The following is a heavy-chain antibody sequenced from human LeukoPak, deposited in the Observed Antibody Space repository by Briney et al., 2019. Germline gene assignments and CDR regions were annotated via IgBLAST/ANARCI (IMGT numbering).Heavy chain of an antibody. CDR1: GFTFSNYE. J-gene: IGHJ4*02. V-gene: IGHV3-48*03. CDR3: ARGGPVGGFDY. Sequence: GGSLRLSCAASGFTFSNYELNWVRQAPGEGLEWVSYISFSGDSMYCADSVKGRFTISRDNAKNSLYLQMNSLRAEDTAVYYCARGGPVGGFDYWGQGTLVTVSS. CDR2: ISFSGDSM. D-gene: IGHD4-23*01.